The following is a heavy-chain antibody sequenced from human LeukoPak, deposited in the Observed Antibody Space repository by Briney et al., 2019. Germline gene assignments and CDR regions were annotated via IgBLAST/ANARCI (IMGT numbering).Heavy chain of an antibody. CDR3: ARDHGLLRRSTRLSDAFDI. CDR2: IIPIFGTA. V-gene: IGHV1-69*05. J-gene: IGHJ3*02. CDR1: GGTFSSYA. D-gene: IGHD2/OR15-2a*01. Sequence: GSSVKVSCKASGGTFSSYAISWVRQAPGQGLEWMGGIIPIFGTANYAQKFQGRVTITTDESTSTAYMELGSLRSEDTAVYYCARDHGLLRRSTRLSDAFDIWGQGTMVTVSS.